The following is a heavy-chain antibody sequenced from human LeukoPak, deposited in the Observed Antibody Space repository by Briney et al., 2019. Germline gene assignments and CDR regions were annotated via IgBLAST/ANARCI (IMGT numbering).Heavy chain of an antibody. D-gene: IGHD2-21*02. CDR3: TSWGDTTAEYFQR. J-gene: IGHJ1*01. CDR1: GFTFNRCW. V-gene: IGHV3-7*01. Sequence: GGSLRLSCVVSGFTFNRCWMNWVRQAPGMGLEWVAHINPDGRDTYYVDSVKGRFTISRDNAQNSMYLQMNSLRVEDTAVYYCTSWGDTTAEYFQRWGQGTLVTVSS. CDR2: INPDGRDT.